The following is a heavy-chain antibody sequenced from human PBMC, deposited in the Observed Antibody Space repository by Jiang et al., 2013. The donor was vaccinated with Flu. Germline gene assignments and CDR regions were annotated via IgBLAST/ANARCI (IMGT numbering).Heavy chain of an antibody. V-gene: IGHV1-18*01. Sequence: QVQLVQSGPEVKKPGASVKVSCKASGYTFTTYEVSWVRQAPGQGLEWMGRISPXNGETNYAQKFQGRVTMSTDTSTDTAHLELTSLRSDDTAVYFCARVFVVRGVMRFDPVGPGEPWVTGLL. D-gene: IGHD3-10*01. CDR1: GYTFTTYE. CDR2: ISPXNGET. CDR3: ARVFVVRGVMRFDP. J-gene: IGHJ5*02.